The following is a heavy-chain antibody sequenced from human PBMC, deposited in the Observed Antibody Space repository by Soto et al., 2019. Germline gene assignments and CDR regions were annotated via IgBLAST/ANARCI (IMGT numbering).Heavy chain of an antibody. CDR2: IRSTANSYAT. CDR1: GFTFSGSA. D-gene: IGHD2-15*01. CDR3: TRTLGYCSGGSCFDFDY. J-gene: IGHJ4*02. Sequence: EVQLVESGGGLVQPGGSLKLSCAASGFTFSGSAMHWVRQASGKGLEWVGRIRSTANSYATAYAASVKGRFTISRDDSKNTAYLQMNSLKTEDTAVYYCTRTLGYCSGGSCFDFDYWGQGTLVTVSS. V-gene: IGHV3-73*02.